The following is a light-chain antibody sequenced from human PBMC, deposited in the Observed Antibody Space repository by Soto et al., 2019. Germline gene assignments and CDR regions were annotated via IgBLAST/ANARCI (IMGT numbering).Light chain of an antibody. CDR2: GAS. V-gene: IGKV3-15*01. Sequence: EIVMTQSPATLSVSPGERATLSCRASQSVSSYLAWYQQKPAQAPRLLIYGASTRATGIPARFSGSGSGTEFTLTISSLQSEDFAVYYCQQYNNWWTFVQGTKVEIK. J-gene: IGKJ1*01. CDR3: QQYNNWWT. CDR1: QSVSSY.